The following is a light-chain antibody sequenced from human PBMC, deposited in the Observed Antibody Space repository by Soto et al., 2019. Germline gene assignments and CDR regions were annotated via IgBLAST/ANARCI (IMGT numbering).Light chain of an antibody. CDR2: AAS. Sequence: IKLTQSPSSLSSSIGDRVTITWRASQSISDYLNWYQKRPGEAPKLLLYAASRLHSGVPSRFSGSGSGTDFTLTISSLQTEDFANYYCQQSHSTPPITFGQGTRLEI. CDR1: QSISDY. CDR3: QQSHSTPPIT. J-gene: IGKJ5*01. V-gene: IGKV1-39*01.